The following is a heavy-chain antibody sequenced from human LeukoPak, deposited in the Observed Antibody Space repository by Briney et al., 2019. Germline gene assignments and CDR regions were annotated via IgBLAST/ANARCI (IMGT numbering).Heavy chain of an antibody. CDR3: ARGTYIVVVVAATPDY. Sequence: ASVKVSCKASGYTFTGYCMHWVRQAPGQGLEWMGWINPNSGGTKSAQKLQGRVTMTTGTSISTAYMELRRLRSDDTAVYYCARGTYIVVVVAATPDYWGQGTLVTVSS. J-gene: IGHJ4*02. D-gene: IGHD2-15*01. V-gene: IGHV1-2*02. CDR2: INPNSGGT. CDR1: GYTFTGYC.